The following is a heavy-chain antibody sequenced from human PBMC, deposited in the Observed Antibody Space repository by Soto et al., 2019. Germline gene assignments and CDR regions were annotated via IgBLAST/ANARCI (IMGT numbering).Heavy chain of an antibody. CDR3: ARDSITPYYYYGMDV. CDR2: IYYSGST. D-gene: IGHD1-20*01. Sequence: NPSETLSLTCTVSGGSISSYYWSWIRQPPGKGLEWIGYIYYSGSTNYNPSLKSRVTISVDTSKIQFSLKLSSVTAADTAVYYCARDSITPYYYYGMDVWGQGTTVTVSS. J-gene: IGHJ6*02. CDR1: GGSISSYY. V-gene: IGHV4-59*01.